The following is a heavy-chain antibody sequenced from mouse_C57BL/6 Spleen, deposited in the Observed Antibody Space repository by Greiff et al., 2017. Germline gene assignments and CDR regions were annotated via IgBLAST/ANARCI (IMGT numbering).Heavy chain of an antibody. Sequence: QVQLKQPGAELVKPGASVKLSCKASGYTFTSYWMHWVKQRPGRGLGWIGRIDPNSGGTKYNEKFKSKATLTVDKPSSPAYMQLSSLTSEDSAVYYCARSAPYAMDDWGQGTSVTVSS. CDR1: GYTFTSYW. CDR3: ARSAPYAMDD. D-gene: IGHD6-1*01. J-gene: IGHJ4*01. CDR2: IDPNSGGT. V-gene: IGHV1-72*01.